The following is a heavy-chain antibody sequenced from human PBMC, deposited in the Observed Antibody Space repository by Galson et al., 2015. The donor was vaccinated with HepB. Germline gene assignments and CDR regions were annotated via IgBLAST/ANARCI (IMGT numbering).Heavy chain of an antibody. CDR3: ARDFGFPPRRSGYSYVR. Sequence: SETLSLTCAVSGGSISSSNWWSWVRQPPGKGLEWIGEIYHSGSTNYNPSLKSRVTISVDKSKNQFSLKLSSVTAADTAVYYCARDFGFPPRRSGYSYVRWGQGTLVTVSS. J-gene: IGHJ4*02. CDR2: IYHSGST. D-gene: IGHD5-18*01. V-gene: IGHV4-4*02. CDR1: GGSISSSNW.